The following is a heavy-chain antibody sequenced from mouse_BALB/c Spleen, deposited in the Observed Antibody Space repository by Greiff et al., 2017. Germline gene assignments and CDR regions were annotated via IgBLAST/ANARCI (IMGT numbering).Heavy chain of an antibody. CDR2: INSNGGST. CDR1: GFTFSSYG. J-gene: IGHJ3*01. CDR3: ARDGGGNPFAY. V-gene: IGHV5-6-3*01. Sequence: EVQLQESGGGLVQPGGSLKLSCAASGFTFSSYGMSWVRQTPDKRLELVATINSNGGSTYYPDSVKGRFTISRDNAKNTLYLQMSSLKSEDTAMYYCARDGGGNPFAYWGQGTLVTVSA. D-gene: IGHD1-1*02.